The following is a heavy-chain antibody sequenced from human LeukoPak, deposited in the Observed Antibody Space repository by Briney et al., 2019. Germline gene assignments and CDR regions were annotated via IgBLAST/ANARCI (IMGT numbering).Heavy chain of an antibody. D-gene: IGHD1-14*01. V-gene: IGHV4-39*02. CDR1: GGSNSSSSYH. CDR3: ARDLRGWDRREPFDY. Sequence: SETLSLTCTVSGGSNSSSSYHWGWIRQPPGKGLEWIGSIYYSESTYYNPSLKSRVTISVDTSKNQFSLKLSSVTAADTAVYYCARDLRGWDRREPFDYWGQGTLVTVSS. CDR2: IYYSEST. J-gene: IGHJ4*02.